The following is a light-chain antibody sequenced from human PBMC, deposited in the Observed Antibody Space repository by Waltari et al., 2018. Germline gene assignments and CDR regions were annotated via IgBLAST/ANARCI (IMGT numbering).Light chain of an antibody. Sequence: SSELTQDPAVSVAMGQTVTITCQGNGLRSYYASWYQQRPGQAPILIMYDKNNRPSGLPDRFSGSNSDNTASLTVTGAQAEDEASYYCHSRDASGVGGSFGGGTKLTVL. V-gene: IGLV3-19*01. CDR3: HSRDASGVGGS. CDR2: DKN. J-gene: IGLJ2*01. CDR1: GLRSYY.